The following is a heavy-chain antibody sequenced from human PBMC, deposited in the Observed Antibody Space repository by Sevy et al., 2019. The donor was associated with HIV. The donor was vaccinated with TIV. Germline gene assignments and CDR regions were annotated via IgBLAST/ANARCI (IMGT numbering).Heavy chain of an antibody. CDR1: GKTLSDLS. D-gene: IGHD3-22*01. CDR3: ATTKDYYDSSGDPLDY. J-gene: IGHJ4*02. V-gene: IGHV1-24*01. Sequence: ASLKVSCKVSGKTLSDLSMHWVRQAPGKGLEWMGSFDPEDGETLYAQNFRARVTMTDDTSTDTAYMELSSLRSEDTAVYYCATTKDYYDSSGDPLDYWGQGSLVTVSS. CDR2: FDPEDGET.